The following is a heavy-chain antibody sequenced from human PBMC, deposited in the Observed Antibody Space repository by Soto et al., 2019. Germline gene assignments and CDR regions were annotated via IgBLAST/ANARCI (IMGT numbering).Heavy chain of an antibody. CDR1: GFTCSRSD. J-gene: IGHJ6*02. D-gene: IGHD2-8*01. V-gene: IGHV3-73*01. CDR3: SRHEEGRRMVFYGMDV. CDR2: VRSKIHNYAT. Sequence: AGGSLRLSCSASGFTCSRSDLHWVRQAPGKGLEWVGRVRSKIHNYATSFADSVRGRFTISRNDSDNTVSLEMSGLKSEDTALYYCSRHEEGRRMVFYGMDVWGQGTTVTVSS.